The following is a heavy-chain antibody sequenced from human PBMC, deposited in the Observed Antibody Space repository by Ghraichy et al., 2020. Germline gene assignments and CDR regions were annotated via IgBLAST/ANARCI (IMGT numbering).Heavy chain of an antibody. CDR2: IYYSGST. V-gene: IGHV4-59*01. CDR3: AREETWNWYFDL. D-gene: IGHD5-12*01. CDR1: GGSISSDY. J-gene: IGHJ2*01. Sequence: SETLSLTCTVSGGSISSDYWSWIRQPPGKGLEWIWYIYYSGSTNYNPSLKSRGTISVDTSKNQFSLKLSSVTAADTAVYYCAREETWNWYFDLWGRGTMVTVSS.